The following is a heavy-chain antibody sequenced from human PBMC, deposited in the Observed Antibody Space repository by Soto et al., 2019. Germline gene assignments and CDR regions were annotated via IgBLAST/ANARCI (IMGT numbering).Heavy chain of an antibody. Sequence: GGSLRLSCAASGFTFSGSAMHWVRQASGKGLEWVGRIRSKANSYATAYAASVKGRFTISRDDSKNTAYLQMNSLKTEDTAVYYCTRVLLWFGEPTHFDYWGQGTLVTVSS. CDR3: TRVLLWFGEPTHFDY. CDR1: GFTFSGSA. V-gene: IGHV3-73*01. D-gene: IGHD3-10*01. CDR2: IRSKANSYAT. J-gene: IGHJ4*02.